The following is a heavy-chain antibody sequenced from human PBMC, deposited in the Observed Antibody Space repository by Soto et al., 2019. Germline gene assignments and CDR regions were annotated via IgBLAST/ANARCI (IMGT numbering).Heavy chain of an antibody. V-gene: IGHV1-2*04. CDR2: INPNSGGT. J-gene: IGHJ6*03. CDR1: GYTFTGYY. CDR3: ARTALYYDFWSGYNESNQYCYHMDV. Sequence: GASVKVSCKASGYTFTGYYMHWVRQAPGQGLEWMGWINPNSGGTNYAQKFQGWVTMTRDTSISTAYMELSRLRSDDTAVYYCARTALYYDFWSGYNESNQYCYHMDVWGKGTTVTVSS. D-gene: IGHD3-3*01.